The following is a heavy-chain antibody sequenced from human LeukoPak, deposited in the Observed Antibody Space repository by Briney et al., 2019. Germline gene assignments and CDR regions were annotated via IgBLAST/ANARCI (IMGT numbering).Heavy chain of an antibody. CDR1: GYTFTGNN. D-gene: IGHD3-22*01. V-gene: IGHV1-2*02. CDR2: INPNSGGT. J-gene: IGHJ4*02. Sequence: ASVKVSCKAFGYTFTGNNIYWVRQAPGQGLEWMGWINPNSGGTNYAQKFQGRVTMTRDTSISTAYMELSRLRSDDTAVYYCARVIRPSYYDSSGYPSNYFDYWGQGALVTVSS. CDR3: ARVIRPSYYDSSGYPSNYFDY.